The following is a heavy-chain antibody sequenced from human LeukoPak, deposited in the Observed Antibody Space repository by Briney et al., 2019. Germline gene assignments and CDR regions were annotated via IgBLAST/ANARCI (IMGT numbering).Heavy chain of an antibody. CDR3: ARSCSGGSCYMGVDAFHI. CDR1: GFTFSSYA. J-gene: IGHJ3*02. Sequence: GRSLRLSCAASGFTFSSYAMHWVRQAPGKGLEWVAVISYDGSNKYYADSVKGRFTISRDNSKNTLYLQMNSLRAEDTAVYYCARSCSGGSCYMGVDAFHIWGQGTMVTVSS. CDR2: ISYDGSNK. D-gene: IGHD2-15*01. V-gene: IGHV3-30-3*01.